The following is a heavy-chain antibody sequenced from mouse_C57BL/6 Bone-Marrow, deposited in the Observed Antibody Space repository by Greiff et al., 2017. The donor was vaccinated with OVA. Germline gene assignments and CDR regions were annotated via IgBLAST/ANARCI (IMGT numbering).Heavy chain of an antibody. CDR3: ASDIYYYGSSEFAY. CDR1: GYTFTDYN. J-gene: IGHJ3*01. CDR2: INPNNGGT. D-gene: IGHD1-1*01. V-gene: IGHV1-22*01. Sequence: EVHLVESGPELVKPGASVKMSCKASGYTFTDYNMHWVKQSHGKSLEWIGYINPNNGGTSYNQKFKGKATLTVNKSSSTAYMELRSLTSEDSAVYYCASDIYYYGSSEFAYWGQGTLVTVSA.